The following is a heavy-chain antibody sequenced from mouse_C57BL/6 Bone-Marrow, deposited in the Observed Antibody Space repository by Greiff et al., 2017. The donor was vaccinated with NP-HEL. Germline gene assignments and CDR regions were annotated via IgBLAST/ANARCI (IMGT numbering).Heavy chain of an antibody. J-gene: IGHJ1*03. CDR2: INYDGSST. D-gene: IGHD1-1*01. CDR1: GFTFSDYY. CDR3: ARETIDYYGSSYRYFDG. V-gene: IGHV5-16*01. Sequence: EVQLVESEGGLVQPGSSMKLSCTASGFTFSDYYMAWVRQVPEKGLEWVANINYDGSSTYYLDSLKSRFIISRDNAKNILYLQMSSLKSEDTATYYCARETIDYYGSSYRYFDGWGTGTTVTVSS.